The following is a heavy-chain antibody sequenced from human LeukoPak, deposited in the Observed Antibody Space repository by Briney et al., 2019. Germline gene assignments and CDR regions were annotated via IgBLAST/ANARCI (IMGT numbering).Heavy chain of an antibody. V-gene: IGHV3-30-3*01. D-gene: IGHD4/OR15-4a*01. CDR3: ARVPLGANAFDI. CDR2: LSYDGSSQ. CDR1: GFTFKNYA. Sequence: GGSLRLSCAASGFTFKNYAMHWVRQAPGKGLEWVAVLSYDGSSQYYIDSVKGRFTISRDSSKNTLYLQMGSLQAEDTAVYYCARVPLGANAFDIWGQGTMVTVSS. J-gene: IGHJ3*02.